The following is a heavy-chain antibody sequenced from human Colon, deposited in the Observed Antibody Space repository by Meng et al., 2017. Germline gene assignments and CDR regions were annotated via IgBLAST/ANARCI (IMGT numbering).Heavy chain of an antibody. V-gene: IGHV1-18*01. CDR1: GDTFTDYG. CDR3: ARTPFAGTPGTIGNWFDP. D-gene: IGHD2-8*01. J-gene: IGHJ5*02. Sequence: VHLWHWWAEVVKPWSSVKVSCKATGDTFTDYGISWVRQAPGQGLEWMGWISSFNGVTNYARKFRGRVTMTADTSTATAYMELRSLTSDDTAVYYCARTPFAGTPGTIGNWFDPWGQGTLVTVSS. CDR2: ISSFNGVT.